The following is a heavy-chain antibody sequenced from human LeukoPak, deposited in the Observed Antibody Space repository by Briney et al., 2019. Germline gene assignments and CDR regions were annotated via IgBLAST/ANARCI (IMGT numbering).Heavy chain of an antibody. CDR1: GYTFTGYY. CDR2: INPNSGGT. Sequence: ASVKVSCKASGYTFTGYYMHWVRQAPGQGLEWMGWINPNSGGTNYAQKFQGRVTMTRDTSISTAYMELSRLRSDDTAVYYCARGFYDSSGYYGGAYYFDYWGQGTLVTVSS. CDR3: ARGFYDSSGYYGGAYYFDY. V-gene: IGHV1-2*02. J-gene: IGHJ4*02. D-gene: IGHD3-22*01.